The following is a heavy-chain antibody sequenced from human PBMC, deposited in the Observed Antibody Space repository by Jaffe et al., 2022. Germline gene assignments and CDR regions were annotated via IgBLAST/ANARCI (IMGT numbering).Heavy chain of an antibody. Sequence: EVQLVESGGGLVQPGGSLKLSCAASGFTFSGSAMHWVRQASGKGLEWVGRIRSKANSYATAYAASVKGRFTISRDDSKNTAYLQMNSLKTEDTAVYYCTRLRVSPRYNWNDMDSPDPWGQGTLVTVSS. CDR2: IRSKANSYAT. CDR1: GFTFSGSA. D-gene: IGHD1-20*01. CDR3: TRLRVSPRYNWNDMDSPDP. J-gene: IGHJ5*02. V-gene: IGHV3-73*02.